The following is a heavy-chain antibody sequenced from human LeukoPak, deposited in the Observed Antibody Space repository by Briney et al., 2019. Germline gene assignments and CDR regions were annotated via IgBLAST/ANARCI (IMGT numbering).Heavy chain of an antibody. V-gene: IGHV4-61*02. CDR2: IYTSGST. CDR3: ARDLDFWSGYDVYYYGMDV. CDR1: GGSISSGSYY. Sequence: PSQTLSLTCAVSGGSISSGSYYWSWIRQPAGKGLECIGRIYTSGSTNYNPSLKSRVTISVDTSKNQFSLKLSSVTAADTAVYYCARDLDFWSGYDVYYYGMDVWGQGTTVTVSS. D-gene: IGHD3-3*01. J-gene: IGHJ6*02.